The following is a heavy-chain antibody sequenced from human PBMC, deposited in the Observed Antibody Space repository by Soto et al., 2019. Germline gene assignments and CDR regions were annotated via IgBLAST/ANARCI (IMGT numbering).Heavy chain of an antibody. CDR1: GYTFINYG. D-gene: IGHD6-19*01. V-gene: IGHV1-18*04. Sequence: QVQLVQSGGEVKKPGASVKVSCKTSGYTFINYGITWVRQAPGQGLDWMGWISTFNGNTNYAQKFQGRVTMTRDTSTTTAYMELRTLRSDDTAMYYCTTENTGTRPTVALDFWGQGTLVTVSS. CDR2: ISTFNGNT. CDR3: TTENTGTRPTVALDF. J-gene: IGHJ4*02.